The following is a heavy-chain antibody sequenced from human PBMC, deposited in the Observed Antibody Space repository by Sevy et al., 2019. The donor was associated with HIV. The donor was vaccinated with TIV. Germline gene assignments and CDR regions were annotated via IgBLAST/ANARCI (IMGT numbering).Heavy chain of an antibody. CDR1: GFSFNTYG. CDR2: IWYDGSN. J-gene: IGHJ6*02. CDR3: AKGDIVVVPAAIVYYYYGMDV. Sequence: GGSLRLSCAASGFSFNTYGMHWVRQAPGKGLEWVAVIWYDGSNYADSVKGRFTISRDNSKNKLYLQMNSLRAEDTAVYYCAKGDIVVVPAAIVYYYYGMDVWGQGTTVTVSS. V-gene: IGHV3-33*06. D-gene: IGHD2-2*01.